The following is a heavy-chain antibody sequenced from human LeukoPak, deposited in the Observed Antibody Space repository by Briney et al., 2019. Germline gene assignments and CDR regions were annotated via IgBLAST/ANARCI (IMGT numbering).Heavy chain of an antibody. J-gene: IGHJ3*02. Sequence: ASVKVSCKASGYTFTSYYMHWVRQAPGQGLEWMGIINPSGGSTSYAQEFQGRVTMTRDTSTSTVYMELSSLRSEDTAVYYCARDQGDSSGYKSSDAFDIWGQGTMVTVSS. V-gene: IGHV1-46*01. CDR1: GYTFTSYY. CDR2: INPSGGST. CDR3: ARDQGDSSGYKSSDAFDI. D-gene: IGHD3-22*01.